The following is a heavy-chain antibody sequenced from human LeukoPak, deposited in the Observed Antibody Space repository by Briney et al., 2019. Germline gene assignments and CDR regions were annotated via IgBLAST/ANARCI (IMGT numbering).Heavy chain of an antibody. CDR1: GFTFNSYA. Sequence: GGSLRLSCAASGFTFNSYAMSWVRQAPGKGLEWVSAIVGDTVTFYTDSVKGRFTISRDNARNSLYLQMNSLRAEDTAVYYCATPLDYYDSSGYHQGGDWGQGTLVTVSS. CDR3: ATPLDYYDSSGYHQGGD. J-gene: IGHJ4*02. V-gene: IGHV3-23*01. CDR2: IVGDTVT. D-gene: IGHD3-22*01.